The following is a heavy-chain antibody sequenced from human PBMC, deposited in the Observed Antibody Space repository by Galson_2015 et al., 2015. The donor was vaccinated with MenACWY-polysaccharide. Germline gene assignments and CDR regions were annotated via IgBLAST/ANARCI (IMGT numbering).Heavy chain of an antibody. CDR2: IQYDGTNK. Sequence: SLRLSCAASGLRFSGSGMHWVRQAPGKGLEWVAVIQYDGTNKVYADSVKGRFSISRDNSKNTLYLEMNSLRAEDKAVYYCAREGSRIVFHAFDTWGQGTMVTVSS. D-gene: IGHD6-13*01. CDR3: AREGSRIVFHAFDT. V-gene: IGHV3-33*01. J-gene: IGHJ3*02. CDR1: GLRFSGSG.